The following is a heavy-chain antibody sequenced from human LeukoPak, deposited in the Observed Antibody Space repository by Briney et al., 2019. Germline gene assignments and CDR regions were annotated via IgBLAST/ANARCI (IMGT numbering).Heavy chain of an antibody. CDR1: GYTFTSYG. Sequence: ASVKVSCKASGYTFTSYGISWVRQAPGQGLEWMGWISAYNGNTNYAQKLQGRVTMTTDTSTSTAYTELRSLRSDDTAVYYCATVWDSSGYPAFDYWGQGTLVTVSS. J-gene: IGHJ4*02. V-gene: IGHV1-18*01. CDR2: ISAYNGNT. D-gene: IGHD3-22*01. CDR3: ATVWDSSGYPAFDY.